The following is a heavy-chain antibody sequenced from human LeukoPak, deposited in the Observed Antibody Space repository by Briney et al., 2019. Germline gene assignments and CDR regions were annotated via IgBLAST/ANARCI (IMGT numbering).Heavy chain of an antibody. CDR1: GYTFTSYD. Sequence: GASVKVSCKASGYTFTSYDINWVRQATGQGLEWMGWMNPNSGNTGYAQKFQGRVTMTRNTSISTAYMELSSLRSEDTAVYYCARDGTHDYGDWGGFDYWAREPWSPSPQ. D-gene: IGHD4-17*01. CDR2: MNPNSGNT. CDR3: ARDGTHDYGDWGGFDY. J-gene: IGHJ4*02. V-gene: IGHV1-8*01.